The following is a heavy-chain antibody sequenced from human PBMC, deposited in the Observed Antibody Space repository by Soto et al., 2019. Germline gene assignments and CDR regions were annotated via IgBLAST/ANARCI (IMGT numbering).Heavy chain of an antibody. CDR2: IKARSYNYAT. J-gene: IGHJ4*02. Sequence: EVQLVESGGGLVQPGGSVIISCAASGFTFSGSAIHWVRQASGKGLEWVGRIKARSYNYATAYTASLKGRFTISRDDSKNTDYLQMNSLKTEDTAVYFCSRLWAGGDDRDSPPYYLDYWGQGTLVTVSS. V-gene: IGHV3-73*02. CDR3: SRLWAGGDDRDSPPYYLDY. CDR1: GFTFSGSA. D-gene: IGHD3-16*01.